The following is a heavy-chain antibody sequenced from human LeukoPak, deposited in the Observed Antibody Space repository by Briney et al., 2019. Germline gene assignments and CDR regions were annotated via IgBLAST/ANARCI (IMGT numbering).Heavy chain of an antibody. J-gene: IGHJ4*02. CDR3: ARGGYYYGSGSYVGN. V-gene: IGHV3-30-3*01. CDR1: GFTFSSYE. Sequence: GGSLILSCAASGFTFSSYEMNWVRQAPGKGLEWVAVISYDGSNKYYADSVKGRFTISRDNSKNTLYLQMNSLRAEDTAVFYCARGGYYYGSGSYVGNWGQGTLVTVSS. CDR2: ISYDGSNK. D-gene: IGHD3-10*01.